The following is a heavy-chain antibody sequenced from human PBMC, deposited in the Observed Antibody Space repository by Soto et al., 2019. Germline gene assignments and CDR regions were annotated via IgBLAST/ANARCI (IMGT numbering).Heavy chain of an antibody. J-gene: IGHJ4*02. CDR1: GFTFSSYA. V-gene: IGHV3-23*01. Sequence: GGSLRLSCAASGFTFSSYAMSWVRQAPGKGLEWVAAISGSGGSTYYADSVKGRFTISRDNSKNTLYLQMNSLRAEDTAVYYCAKVVVATIPHRAVAGTPYYFDYWGQGTLVTVSS. D-gene: IGHD6-19*01. CDR2: ISGSGGST. CDR3: AKVVVATIPHRAVAGTPYYFDY.